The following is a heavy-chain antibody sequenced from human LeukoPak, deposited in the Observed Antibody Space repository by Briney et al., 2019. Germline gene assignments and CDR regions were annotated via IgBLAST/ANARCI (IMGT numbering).Heavy chain of an antibody. J-gene: IGHJ4*02. D-gene: IGHD4-23*01. CDR1: GGSFSGYF. CDR2: INHSGNT. CDR3: ASIPGRWGEYYFDY. Sequence: SETLSLTCAVYGGSFSGYFWSWIRQPPGKGLEWIGEINHSGNTNYNPSLKSRVTISVDTSKNQFSLKMSSVTAADTAVYYCASIPGRWGEYYFDYWGQGTLVTVSS. V-gene: IGHV4-34*01.